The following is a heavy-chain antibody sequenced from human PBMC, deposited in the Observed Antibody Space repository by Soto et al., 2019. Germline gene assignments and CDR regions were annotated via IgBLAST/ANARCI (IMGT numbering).Heavy chain of an antibody. V-gene: IGHV3-30*18. CDR3: AKDFFRSSWFFDY. CDR1: GFTFSSYV. J-gene: IGHJ4*02. Sequence: GSLRLSCAASGFTFSSYVMHWVRQAPGKGLEWVAVISYDGSNKYYADSVKGRFTISRDNSKNTLYLQMNSLRAEDTAVYYCAKDFFRSSWFFDYWGQGTLVTVSS. CDR2: ISYDGSNK. D-gene: IGHD6-13*01.